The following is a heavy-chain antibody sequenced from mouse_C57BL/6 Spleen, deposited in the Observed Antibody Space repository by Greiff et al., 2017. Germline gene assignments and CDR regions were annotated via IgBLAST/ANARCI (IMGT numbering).Heavy chain of an antibody. Sequence: VQLQQPGAELVMPGASVKLSCKASGYTFTSYWMHWVKQRPGQGLEWIGEIDPSDSYTNYNQKFKGKSTLTVDKSSSTAYMQLSSLTSEDYAVYYCARRGNPAWFAYWGQGTLVTVSA. CDR3: ARRGNPAWFAY. CDR1: GYTFTSYW. V-gene: IGHV1-69*01. D-gene: IGHD2-1*01. CDR2: IDPSDSYT. J-gene: IGHJ3*01.